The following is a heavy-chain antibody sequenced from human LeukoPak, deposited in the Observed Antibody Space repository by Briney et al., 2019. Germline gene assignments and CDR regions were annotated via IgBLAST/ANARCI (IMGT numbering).Heavy chain of an antibody. CDR2: IYYSGST. D-gene: IGHD4-23*01. CDR1: GGSISSGDYY. V-gene: IGHV4-30-4*01. Sequence: SETLSLTCTVSGGSISSGDYYWSWIRQPPGKGLEWIGYIYYSGSTYYNPSLKSRVTISVDTSKNQFSLKLSSVTAADTAVYYCARLDYGGNSECWFDPWGQGTLVTVSS. CDR3: ARLDYGGNSECWFDP. J-gene: IGHJ5*02.